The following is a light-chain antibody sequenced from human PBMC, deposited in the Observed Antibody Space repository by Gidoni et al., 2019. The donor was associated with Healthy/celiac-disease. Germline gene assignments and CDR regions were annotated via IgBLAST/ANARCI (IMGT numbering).Light chain of an antibody. Sequence: QSVLTQPLSASGTPGQRVTISCSGSIANIGSNTVNWYQQLPGTAPKLLIYSNNQRPSGVPDRFSGSKSGTSASLAISGLQSEDEADYYCAAWDDSLNGPVFGGGTKLTVL. J-gene: IGLJ2*01. CDR3: AAWDDSLNGPV. CDR2: SNN. CDR1: IANIGSNT. V-gene: IGLV1-44*01.